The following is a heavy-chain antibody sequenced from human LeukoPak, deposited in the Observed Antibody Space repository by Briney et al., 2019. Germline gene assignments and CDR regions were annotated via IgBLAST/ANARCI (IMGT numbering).Heavy chain of an antibody. Sequence: ASVKVSCKASGYTFTTYGLSWVRQAPGQGLEWMGWISAYNGNTNYAQKLQGRVTMTTDTSTSTAYMELRSLRSDDTAVYYCVREGGSSGYYFFHYWGQGTQVTVSS. CDR2: ISAYNGNT. CDR3: VREGGSSGYYFFHY. V-gene: IGHV1-18*01. J-gene: IGHJ4*02. CDR1: GYTFTTYG. D-gene: IGHD3-22*01.